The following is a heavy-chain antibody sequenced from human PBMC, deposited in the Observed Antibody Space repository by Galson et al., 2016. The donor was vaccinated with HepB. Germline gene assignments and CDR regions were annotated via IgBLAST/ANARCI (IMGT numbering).Heavy chain of an antibody. CDR2: ISHDGNKK. Sequence: SLRLSCAASGFTFSSYAIHWVRQPPGKGLEWVALISHDGNKKYYADSVKGRFTMSRDNPNNTLYLLLNSLRAEDTAVYFRARDTVRYTSTSDYGMDVWGQGTTVTVSS. V-gene: IGHV3-30-3*01. D-gene: IGHD2-2*01. CDR1: GFTFSSYA. J-gene: IGHJ6*02. CDR3: ARDTVRYTSTSDYGMDV.